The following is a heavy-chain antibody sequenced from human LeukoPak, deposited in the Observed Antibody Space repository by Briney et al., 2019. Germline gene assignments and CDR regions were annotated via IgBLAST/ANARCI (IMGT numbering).Heavy chain of an antibody. CDR1: GYTFTSYY. CDR3: ARAAEGGFLEWLFDNWFDP. CDR2: INPSGGST. J-gene: IGHJ5*02. Sequence: GASVKVSCKASGYTFTSYYMHWVRQAPGQGLEWMGIINPSGGSTSYAQKFQGRVTMTRDMSTSTVYMELSSLRSEDTAVYYCARAAEGGFLEWLFDNWFDPWGQGTLVTVSS. V-gene: IGHV1-46*01. D-gene: IGHD3-3*01.